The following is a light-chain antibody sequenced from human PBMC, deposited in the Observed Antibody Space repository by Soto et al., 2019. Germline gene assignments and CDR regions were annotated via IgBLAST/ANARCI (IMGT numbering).Light chain of an antibody. CDR3: QPYNSQST. V-gene: IGKV1-5*03. Sequence: EIEITHAPSSMSASVVDRVTLTFRSSQSISSWLAWYQQKPGTDPKLLIYTASNLESGAQSRFRGDGSGTEFTLTITSLPPDEFASYDRQPYNSQSTFGQGTKVDIK. J-gene: IGKJ1*01. CDR1: QSISSW. CDR2: TAS.